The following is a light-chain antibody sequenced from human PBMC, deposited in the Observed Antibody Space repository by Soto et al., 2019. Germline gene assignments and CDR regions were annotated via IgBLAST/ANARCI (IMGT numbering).Light chain of an antibody. CDR2: EVS. V-gene: IGLV2-8*01. CDR1: SSDVGGYNY. CDR3: SSFEGRFYWV. Sequence: QSALTQPPSASGSPGQSVTISCTGTSSDVGGYNYVSWYQQHPGKAPKLMIYEVSKRPSGVPDRFSGSKSGNTASLTVSGLQAEDEADYYCSSFEGRFYWVFGGGTQLTVL. J-gene: IGLJ2*01.